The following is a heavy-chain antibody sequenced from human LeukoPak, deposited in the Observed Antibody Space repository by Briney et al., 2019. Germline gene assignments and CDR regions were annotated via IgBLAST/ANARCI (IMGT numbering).Heavy chain of an antibody. Sequence: GGSLRLSCAASGFTFSSYGMHWVRQAPGKGLEWVAVISYDGSNKYYADSVKGRFTISRDNSKNTLYLQMNSLRAEDTAVYYCARAGDMTTVTPGWFDPWGQGTLVTVSS. J-gene: IGHJ5*02. CDR2: ISYDGSNK. V-gene: IGHV3-30*03. D-gene: IGHD4-17*01. CDR1: GFTFSSYG. CDR3: ARAGDMTTVTPGWFDP.